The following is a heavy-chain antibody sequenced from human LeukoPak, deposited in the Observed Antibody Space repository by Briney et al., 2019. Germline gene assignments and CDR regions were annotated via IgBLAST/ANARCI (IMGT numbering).Heavy chain of an antibody. J-gene: IGHJ3*01. V-gene: IGHV1-69*05. D-gene: IGHD3-22*01. CDR2: IIPIFGTA. CDR3: ARRSDSSGYHDAFDV. CDR1: GGTFSSYA. Sequence: SVKVSCKASGGTFSSYAISWVRQAPGQGLEWMGRIIPIFGTANYAQKFQGRATITTDESTSTAYMELSSLRSEDTAVYYCARRSDSSGYHDAFDVWGQGTMVTVSS.